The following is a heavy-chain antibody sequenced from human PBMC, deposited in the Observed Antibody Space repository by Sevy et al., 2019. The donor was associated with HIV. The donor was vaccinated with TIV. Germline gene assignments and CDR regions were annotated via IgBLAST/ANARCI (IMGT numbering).Heavy chain of an antibody. J-gene: IGHJ4*02. V-gene: IGHV5-10-1*01. D-gene: IGHD3-22*01. CDR3: ARHHHDSSGYPY. CDR1: GYSFTSYW. CDR2: IDPSDSYT. Sequence: GESLKISCKGSGYSFTSYWISWVRQMPGKGLEWMGRIDPSDSYTNYSPSFQGHVTISADKSISTAYLQWSSLKASDTALYYCARHHHDSSGYPYWGQRTLVTVSS.